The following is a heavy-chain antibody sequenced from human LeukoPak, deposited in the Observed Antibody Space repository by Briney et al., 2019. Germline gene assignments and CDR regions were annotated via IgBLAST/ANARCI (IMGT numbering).Heavy chain of an antibody. CDR3: ARHGYGGALRAFDI. Sequence: GGSLRLSCVASGFIASNNYMSWVPQPPGKAREWLAVIYSGGLTYYADSVKGRFTISRDNSNNMEYLQMNSLRADDTAVYYCARHGYGGALRAFDIWGQGTMATVSS. CDR2: IYSGGLT. CDR1: GFIASNNY. V-gene: IGHV3-66*04. D-gene: IGHD4-23*01. J-gene: IGHJ3*02.